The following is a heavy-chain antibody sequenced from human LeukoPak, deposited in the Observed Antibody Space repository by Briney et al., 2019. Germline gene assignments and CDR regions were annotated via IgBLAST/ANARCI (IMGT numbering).Heavy chain of an antibody. V-gene: IGHV4-61*08. CDR3: AREQMGTTAWFDP. D-gene: IGHD5-24*01. CDR1: GDSISSGGYS. Sequence: NSSETLSLTCAVSGDSISSGGYSWSWIRQPPGKGLEWIGYIYNSGSTKYNPSLKSRVTISVDTSKNQFSLKLSSVTAADTAVYYCAREQMGTTAWFDPWGQGTLVTVSS. J-gene: IGHJ5*02. CDR2: IYNSGST.